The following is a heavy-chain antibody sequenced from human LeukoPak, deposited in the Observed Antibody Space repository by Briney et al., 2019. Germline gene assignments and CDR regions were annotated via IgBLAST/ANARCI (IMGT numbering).Heavy chain of an antibody. CDR1: GFTFSSYG. D-gene: IGHD6-19*01. V-gene: IGHV3-21*01. CDR2: ISSSSSYI. J-gene: IGHJ4*02. CDR3: ASNQQWLVGGHDY. Sequence: GGSLRLSCAASGFTFSSYGMNWVRQAPGKGLEWVSSISSSSSYIYYADSVKGRFTISRDNAKNSLYLQMNSLRAEDTAAYYCASNQQWLVGGHDYWGQGTLVTVSS.